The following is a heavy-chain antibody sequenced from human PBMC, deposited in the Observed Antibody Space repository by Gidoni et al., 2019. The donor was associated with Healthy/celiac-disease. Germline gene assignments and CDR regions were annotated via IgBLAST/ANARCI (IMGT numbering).Heavy chain of an antibody. CDR3: ARESSQYYFDY. V-gene: IGHV1-2*02. Sequence: TGYYMHWVRQAPGQGLEWMGWINPNSGGTNYAQKFQGRVTMTRDTSISTAYMELSRLRSDDTAVYYCARESSQYYFDYWGQGTLVTVSS. J-gene: IGHJ4*02. CDR1: TGYY. D-gene: IGHD6-13*01. CDR2: INPNSGGT.